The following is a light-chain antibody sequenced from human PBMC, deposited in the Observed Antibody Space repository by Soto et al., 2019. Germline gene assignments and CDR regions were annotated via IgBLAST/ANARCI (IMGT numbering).Light chain of an antibody. V-gene: IGLV1-40*01. CDR1: SSNIGAGFD. CDR3: QSFGTSLRWV. CDR2: ANT. J-gene: IGLJ2*01. Sequence: QSVLTQPPSVSGAPGQRVTISCIGSSSNIGAGFDVNWYQQLPGTAPKLLIYANTNRPSGVPDRFSGSKSGTSASLAITGLQGEDEGDYYCQSFGTSLRWVFAGGTQVTVL.